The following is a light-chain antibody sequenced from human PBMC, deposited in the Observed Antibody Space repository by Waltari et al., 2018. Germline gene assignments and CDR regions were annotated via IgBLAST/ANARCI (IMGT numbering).Light chain of an antibody. CDR1: QSISSY. CDR2: AAS. J-gene: IGKJ2*01. CDR3: QQSYSAQYT. Sequence: DIQMTQSPSSLPASVGDRVTSPCRASQSISSYLNWYQQKPGKAPKLLIYAASSLQSGVPSRFSGSGSGTDFTLTISTLQPEDFATYYCQQSYSAQYTFGQGTKLEIK. V-gene: IGKV1-39*01.